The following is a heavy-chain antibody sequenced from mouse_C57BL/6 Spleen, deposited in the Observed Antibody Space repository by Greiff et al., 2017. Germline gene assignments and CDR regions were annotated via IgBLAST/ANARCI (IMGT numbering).Heavy chain of an antibody. CDR2: IRNKANNHAT. J-gene: IGHJ4*01. D-gene: IGHD1-2*01. CDR3: TRDITTGDYAMDC. Sequence: EVQRVESGGGLVQPGGSMKLSCAASGFTFSDAWMDWVRQSPEKGLEWVAEIRNKANNHATYYAESLKGRITISRDDSKSSVYLQMNSLRAEDTGIYYGTRDITTGDYAMDCWGQGTSVTVSS. V-gene: IGHV6-6*01. CDR1: GFTFSDAW.